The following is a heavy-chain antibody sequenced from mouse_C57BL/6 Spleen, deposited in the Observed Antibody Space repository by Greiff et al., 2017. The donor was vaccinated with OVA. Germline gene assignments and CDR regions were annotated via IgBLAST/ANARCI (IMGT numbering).Heavy chain of an antibody. CDR3: ATIYDGYYRARDY. V-gene: IGHV2-9-1*01. Sequence: VQLQQSGPGLVAPSQSLSITCTVSGFSLTSYAISWVRQPPGKGLEWLGVIWTGGGTNYNSALKSRLSISKDNSKSQVFLKMNSLQTDDTARYDCATIYDGYYRARDYWGQGTSVTVSS. CDR2: IWTGGGT. CDR1: GFSLTSYA. D-gene: IGHD2-3*01. J-gene: IGHJ4*01.